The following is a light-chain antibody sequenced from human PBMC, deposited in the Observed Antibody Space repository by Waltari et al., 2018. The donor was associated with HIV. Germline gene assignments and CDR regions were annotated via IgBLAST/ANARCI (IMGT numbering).Light chain of an antibody. CDR2: EVS. J-gene: IGLJ2*01. Sequence: QSALTQPASVSGSPGQSITISCTGSSSDVGGFNYVSWYQQHPGKAPKLILSEVSNRPSGVSNRFSGSKSGNTASLTISGLQADDEADYYCSSYTSSTTLVLFGGGTKVTVL. CDR1: SSDVGGFNY. CDR3: SSYTSSTTLVL. V-gene: IGLV2-14*01.